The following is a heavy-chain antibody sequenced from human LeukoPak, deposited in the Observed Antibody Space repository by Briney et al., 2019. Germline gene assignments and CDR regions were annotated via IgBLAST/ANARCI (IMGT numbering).Heavy chain of an antibody. CDR1: GYTFTSYG. CDR3: ASLGERNDALDI. J-gene: IGHJ3*02. V-gene: IGHV1-69*04. Sequence: RGASVKVSCKASGYTFTSYGISWVRQAPGQGLEWMGRIIPILGIANYAQKFQGRVTITADKSTSTAYMELSSLRSEDTAVYYCASLGERNDALDIWGQGTMVTVSS. CDR2: IIPILGIA. D-gene: IGHD1-1*01.